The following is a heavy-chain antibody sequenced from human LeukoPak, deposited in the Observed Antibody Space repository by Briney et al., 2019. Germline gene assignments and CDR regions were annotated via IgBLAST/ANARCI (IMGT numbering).Heavy chain of an antibody. V-gene: IGHV4-34*01. J-gene: IGHJ4*02. CDR3: ARSSSWYRGLDY. Sequence: SETLSLTCAVYGGSFSGYYWSWIRQPPGKGLEWIGEINHSGSTNYNPSLKSRVTISVDTSKNQFSLKLSSVTAADTAVYYCARSSSWYRGLDYWGQGTLVTVSS. CDR1: GGSFSGYY. D-gene: IGHD6-13*01. CDR2: INHSGST.